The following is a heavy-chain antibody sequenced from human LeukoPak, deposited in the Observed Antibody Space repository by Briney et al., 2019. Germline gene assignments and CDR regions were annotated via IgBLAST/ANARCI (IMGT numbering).Heavy chain of an antibody. CDR3: ARSYYYDSSGYYYSRYYYYYMDV. CDR2: ISAYNGNT. CDR1: GYTFTSYD. Sequence: ASVKVSCKASGYTFTSYDINWVRQATGQGLEWMGWISAYNGNTNYAQKLQGRVTMTTDTSTSTAYMELRSLRSDDTAVYYCARSYYYDSSGYYYSRYYYYYMDVWGKGTTVTISS. V-gene: IGHV1-18*01. J-gene: IGHJ6*03. D-gene: IGHD3-22*01.